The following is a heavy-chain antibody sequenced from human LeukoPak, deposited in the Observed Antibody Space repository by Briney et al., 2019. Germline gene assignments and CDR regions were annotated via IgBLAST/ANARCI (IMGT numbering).Heavy chain of an antibody. Sequence: GASVKVSCKASGYTFTSYDINWVRQATGQGLEGMGWMNPNSGNTGYAQKLQGRVTMTRNTSISTAYMELSSLRSEDTAVYYCAREDYYGSGMLVGIRESDYYYFGMDVWGQGTTVIVS. CDR3: AREDYYGSGMLVGIRESDYYYFGMDV. J-gene: IGHJ6*02. D-gene: IGHD3-10*01. CDR2: MNPNSGNT. CDR1: GYTFTSYD. V-gene: IGHV1-8*01.